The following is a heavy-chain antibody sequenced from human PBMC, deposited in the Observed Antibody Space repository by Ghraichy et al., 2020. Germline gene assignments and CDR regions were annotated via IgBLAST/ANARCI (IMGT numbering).Heavy chain of an antibody. D-gene: IGHD5-18*01. V-gene: IGHV4-4*02. CDR1: GGSISSSNW. J-gene: IGHJ4*02. CDR2: IYHSGST. Sequence: SETLSLTCAVSGGSISSSNWWSWVRQPPGKGLEWIGEIYHSGSTNYNPSLKSRVTISVDKSKNQFSLKLSSVTAADTAGYYCARRPAGYGGYFDYWGQGTLVTVSS. CDR3: ARRPAGYGGYFDY.